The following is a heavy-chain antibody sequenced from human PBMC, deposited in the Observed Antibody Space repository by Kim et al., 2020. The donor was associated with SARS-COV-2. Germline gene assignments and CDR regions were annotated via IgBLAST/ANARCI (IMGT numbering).Heavy chain of an antibody. CDR3: AREEMTMIVVVITPFYYYGMDV. D-gene: IGHD3-22*01. V-gene: IGHV3-7*01. CDR1: GFTFSSYG. Sequence: GGSLRLSCAASGFTFSSYGMSWVRQAPGKGLEWVANIKQDGSEKYYVDSVKGRFTISRDNAKNSLYLQMNSLRAEDTAVYYCAREEMTMIVVVITPFYYYGMDVWAQGTTVTVSS. CDR2: IKQDGSEK. J-gene: IGHJ6*02.